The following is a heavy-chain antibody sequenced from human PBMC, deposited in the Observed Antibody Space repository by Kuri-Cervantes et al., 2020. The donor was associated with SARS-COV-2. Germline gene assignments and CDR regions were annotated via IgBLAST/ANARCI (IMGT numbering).Heavy chain of an antibody. V-gene: IGHV4-38-2*01. Sequence: GSLRLSCAVSGYSISSGYYWGWIRQPPGKGLEWIGSIYHSGSTYYNPSLKSRVTISVDTSKNQFSLKLSSVTAADTAVYYCARGTKVATSEYYHYMDVWGKGTTVTVSS. CDR1: GYSISSGYY. J-gene: IGHJ6*03. CDR3: ARGTKVATSEYYHYMDV. D-gene: IGHD1-14*01. CDR2: IYHSGST.